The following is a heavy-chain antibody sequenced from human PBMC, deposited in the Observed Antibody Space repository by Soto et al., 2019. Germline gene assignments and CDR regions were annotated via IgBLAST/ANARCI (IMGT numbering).Heavy chain of an antibody. Sequence: GGSLRLSCAASGFTFSSYSMNWVRQAPGKGLEWVSSISSSSSYIYYADSVKGRFTISRDNAKNSLYLQMNSLRAEDTAVYYCARAGISLVVDNFDYWGQGTLVTVSS. CDR2: ISSSSSYI. D-gene: IGHD2-15*01. CDR1: GFTFSSYS. CDR3: ARAGISLVVDNFDY. V-gene: IGHV3-21*01. J-gene: IGHJ4*02.